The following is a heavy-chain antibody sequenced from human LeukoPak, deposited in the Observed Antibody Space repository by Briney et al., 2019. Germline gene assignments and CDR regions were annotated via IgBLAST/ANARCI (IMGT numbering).Heavy chain of an antibody. CDR3: ARENGSGSYYYYFDY. CDR2: ISWNSGSI. CDR1: GFTFDDYA. Sequence: AGGSLRLSCAASGFTFDDYAMHWVRQAPGKGLEWVSGISWNSGSIGYADSVKGRFTISRDNAKNSLYLQMNSLRAEDTALYYCARENGSGSYYYYFDYWGQGTLVTVSS. J-gene: IGHJ4*02. V-gene: IGHV3-9*01. D-gene: IGHD3-10*01.